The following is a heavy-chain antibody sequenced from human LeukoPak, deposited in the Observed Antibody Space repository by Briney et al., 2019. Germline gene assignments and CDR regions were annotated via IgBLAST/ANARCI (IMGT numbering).Heavy chain of an antibody. D-gene: IGHD3-22*01. CDR1: GFTFSSYG. J-gene: IGHJ4*02. Sequence: GGSLRLSCGASGFTFSSYGMHWVRQAPGEGLEWVAFIRYDGSNKYYADSVKGRFTISRDNSKNTLYLQMNSLRAEDTAVYYCAKSYYDSSGYYYVSYFDYWGQGTLVTVSS. V-gene: IGHV3-30*02. CDR2: IRYDGSNK. CDR3: AKSYYDSSGYYYVSYFDY.